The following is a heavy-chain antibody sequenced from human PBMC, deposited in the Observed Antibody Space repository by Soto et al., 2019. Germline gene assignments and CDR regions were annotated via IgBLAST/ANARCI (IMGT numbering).Heavy chain of an antibody. CDR2: IIPIFETA. J-gene: IGHJ4*02. Sequence: QVQLVQSGAELQKPGSSVRVSCKISGDSFSSYAISWVRQAPGEGLEWVGGIIPIFETANYAQKFQGRVTITAVESTTTAYMEVTRLRPEDTAIFYCAASDSSSWQHDYWGQGTLITVSS. D-gene: IGHD6-13*01. CDR1: GDSFSSYA. CDR3: AASDSSSWQHDY. V-gene: IGHV1-69*01.